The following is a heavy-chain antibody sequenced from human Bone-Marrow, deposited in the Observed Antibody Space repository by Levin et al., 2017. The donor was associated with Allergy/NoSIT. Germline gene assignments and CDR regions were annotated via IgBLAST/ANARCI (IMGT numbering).Heavy chain of an antibody. CDR2: ISYDGSNK. J-gene: IGHJ6*02. CDR3: AKMIGITMIVAPHYYYGMDV. Sequence: GGSLRLSCAASGFTFSSYGMHWVRQAPGKGLEWVAVISYDGSNKYYADSVKGRFTISRDNSKNTLYLQMNSLRAEDTAVYYCAKMIGITMIVAPHYYYGMDVWGQGTTVTVSS. D-gene: IGHD3-22*01. V-gene: IGHV3-30*18. CDR1: GFTFSSYG.